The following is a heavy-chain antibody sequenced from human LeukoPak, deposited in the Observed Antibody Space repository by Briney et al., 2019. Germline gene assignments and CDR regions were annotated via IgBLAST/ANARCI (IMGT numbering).Heavy chain of an antibody. Sequence: PGRSLRLSCAASRFTFRNFGMHWVRQAPGKGLEWVAVIWYDGSNKYYADSVKGRFTISRDNSKNTLYLQMNSLRAEDTAVYYCAREAGGSYYRWFDPWGQGTLVTVSS. CDR1: RFTFRNFG. D-gene: IGHD1-26*01. CDR3: AREAGGSYYRWFDP. J-gene: IGHJ5*02. CDR2: IWYDGSNK. V-gene: IGHV3-33*01.